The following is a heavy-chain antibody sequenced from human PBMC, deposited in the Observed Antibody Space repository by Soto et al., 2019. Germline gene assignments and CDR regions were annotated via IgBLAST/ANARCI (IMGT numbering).Heavy chain of an antibody. D-gene: IGHD6-13*01. CDR2: VYYSGST. J-gene: IGHJ4*02. Sequence: SETLSLTCTVTGDSVNSYYWSWMRQPPGKGLECMGYVYYSGSTNYNPSLKSRVTISVDTSKNQISLRLKSVTAADTAVYYCAGADTSGIHYFDYWGQGSLVTVSS. V-gene: IGHV4-59*02. CDR1: GDSVNSYY. CDR3: AGADTSGIHYFDY.